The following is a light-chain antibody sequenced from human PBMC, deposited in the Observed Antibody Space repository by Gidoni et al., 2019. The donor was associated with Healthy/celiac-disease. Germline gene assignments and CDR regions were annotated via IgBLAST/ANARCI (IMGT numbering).Light chain of an antibody. J-gene: IGKJ3*01. CDR3: QQYGSSPLT. CDR1: QSVSSSY. V-gene: IGKV3-20*01. CDR2: GAS. Sequence: RHPCRASQSVSSSYLAWYQQKPGQAPRLLIYGASSRATGIPDRFSGSGSGTDFTLTISRLEPEDFAVYYCQQYGSSPLTFGPXTKVDIK.